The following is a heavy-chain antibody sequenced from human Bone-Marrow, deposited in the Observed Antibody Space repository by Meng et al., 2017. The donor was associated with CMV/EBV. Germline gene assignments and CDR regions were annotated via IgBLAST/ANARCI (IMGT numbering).Heavy chain of an antibody. D-gene: IGHD6-19*01. J-gene: IGHJ6*02. CDR3: ARVVEQWLVRYYYHGMDV. V-gene: IGHV3-21*01. CDR2: ISSSSSYI. Sequence: GGSLRLSCVVSGFTFSSYSMNWVRPAPGKGLEWVSSISSSSSYIYYADSVKGRFTISRDNAKNSLYLQMNSLRAEDTAVYYCARVVEQWLVRYYYHGMDVWGQGTTVTVSS. CDR1: GFTFSSYS.